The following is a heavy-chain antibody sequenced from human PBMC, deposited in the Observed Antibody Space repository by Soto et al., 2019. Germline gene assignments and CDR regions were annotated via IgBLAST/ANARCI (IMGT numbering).Heavy chain of an antibody. V-gene: IGHV6-1*01. J-gene: IGHJ3*02. Sequence: PSQTLSLTCAISGDSVSSISTAWNWIRQSPSRGLEWLGRTYYRSKWFNDYAISVKSRITITPDTSKNQFSLQLNSVTPEDTAVYYCASPSGGSDAFDIWGQGTMVTVS. CDR1: GDSVSSISTA. D-gene: IGHD2-15*01. CDR3: ASPSGGSDAFDI. CDR2: TYYRSKWFN.